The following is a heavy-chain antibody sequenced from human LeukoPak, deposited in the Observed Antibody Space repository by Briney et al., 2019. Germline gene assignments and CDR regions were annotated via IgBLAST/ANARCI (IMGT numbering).Heavy chain of an antibody. CDR1: GFTVSSNY. CDR2: IYSGSST. D-gene: IGHD1-26*01. V-gene: IGHV3-53*01. CDR3: ARVSYSGSSYFDY. Sequence: PGGSLRLSCAASGFTVSSNYMSWVRQAPGKGLEWVSLIYSGSSTYYADSVKGRFTISRDNSKNTLYLQMNSLRAEDTAVYYCARVSYSGSSYFDYWGQGTLVTVSS. J-gene: IGHJ4*02.